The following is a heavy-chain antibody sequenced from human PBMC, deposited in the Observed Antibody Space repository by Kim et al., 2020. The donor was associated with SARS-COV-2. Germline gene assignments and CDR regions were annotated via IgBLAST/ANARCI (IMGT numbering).Heavy chain of an antibody. V-gene: IGHV4-34*01. D-gene: IGHD3-10*01. Sequence: SETLSLTCAVYGGSFSGYYWSWIRQPPGKGLEWIGEINHSGSTNYNPSLKSRVTISVDTSKNQFSLKLSSVTAADTAVYYCARVLGEQYYYGSGSSIYYYYGMDVWGQGTTVTVSS. CDR1: GGSFSGYY. CDR2: INHSGST. CDR3: ARVLGEQYYYGSGSSIYYYYGMDV. J-gene: IGHJ6*02.